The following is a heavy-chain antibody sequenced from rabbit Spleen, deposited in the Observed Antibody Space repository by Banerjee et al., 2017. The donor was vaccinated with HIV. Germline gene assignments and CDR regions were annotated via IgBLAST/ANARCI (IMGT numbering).Heavy chain of an antibody. CDR2: IDPIFSST. J-gene: IGHJ6*01. CDR1: GFSFNSGYD. V-gene: IGHV1S40*01. Sequence: QSLEESGGGLVKPGASLTLTCKASGFSFNSGYDMCWVRQAPGKGLEWIGYIDPIFSSTYYASWAKGRFAISKTSSTTVTLQMTRLTAADTATYFCARDTSSSFSSYGMDLWGPGTLVTVS. D-gene: IGHD1-1*01. CDR3: ARDTSSSFSSYGMDL.